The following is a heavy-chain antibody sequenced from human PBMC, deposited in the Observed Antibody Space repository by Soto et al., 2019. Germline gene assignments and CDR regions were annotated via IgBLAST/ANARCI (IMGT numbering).Heavy chain of an antibody. CDR1: GGPVSNGGSY. J-gene: IGHJ4*02. CDR3: AREAPGAAPD. Sequence: QVQLQESGPGLVKPSQTLSLTCTVSGGPVSNGGSYLDWMRQHPEKGLEWMGYVNYRGTTNYGAAFKSRIIVLVDTSKNQFSMRLSSVTPADTAVYYCAREAPGAAPDWGQGTVVTAAS. CDR2: VNYRGTT. D-gene: IGHD6-13*01. V-gene: IGHV4-31*03.